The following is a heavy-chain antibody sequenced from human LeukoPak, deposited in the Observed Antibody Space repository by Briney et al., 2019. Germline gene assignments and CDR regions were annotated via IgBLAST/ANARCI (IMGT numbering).Heavy chain of an antibody. CDR2: IIPIFGTA. CDR1: GGTFSSYA. J-gene: IGHJ6*02. Sequence: SVKVSCKASGGTFSSYAISWVRQAPGQGLEWMGGIIPIFGTANYAQKLQGRVTITADESTSTAYMELSSLRSEDTAVYYCARDWYHYYYGMDVWGQGTTVTVSS. CDR3: ARDWYHYYYGMDV. V-gene: IGHV1-69*01. D-gene: IGHD1-14*01.